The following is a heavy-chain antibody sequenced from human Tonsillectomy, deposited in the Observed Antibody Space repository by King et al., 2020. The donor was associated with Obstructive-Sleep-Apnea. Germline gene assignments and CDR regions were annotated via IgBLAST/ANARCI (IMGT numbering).Heavy chain of an antibody. J-gene: IGHJ5*02. D-gene: IGHD3-3*01. CDR2: IYYSGST. CDR3: ARYYDFNWFDP. Sequence: QLQESGPGLVKPSETLSLTCTVSGGSISSYYWSWIRQPPGKGLEWIGYIYYSGSTNYNPPLKSRVTISVDTSKNQFSLKLSSVTAADTAVYYCARYYDFNWFDPWGQGTLVTVSS. V-gene: IGHV4-59*01. CDR1: GGSISSYY.